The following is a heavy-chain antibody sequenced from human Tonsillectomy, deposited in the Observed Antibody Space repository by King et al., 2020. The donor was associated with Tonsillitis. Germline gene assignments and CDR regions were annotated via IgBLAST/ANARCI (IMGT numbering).Heavy chain of an antibody. Sequence: VQLVESGGGLVQPGGSLRLRCAASGFTFKNYAMSWVRRAPEKGLEWVSRIDYSGTSTYFADTVKGRFTISRDNSNNTLDLQMNSLRAEDTAIYYCASNWGHVRGLDVWGRGTLVTVSS. CDR2: IDYSGTST. J-gene: IGHJ2*01. V-gene: IGHV3-23*04. CDR3: ASNWGHVRGLDV. D-gene: IGHD7-27*01. CDR1: GFTFKNYA.